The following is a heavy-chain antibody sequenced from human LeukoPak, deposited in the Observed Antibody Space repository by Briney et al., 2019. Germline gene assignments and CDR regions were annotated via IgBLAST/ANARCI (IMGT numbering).Heavy chain of an antibody. V-gene: IGHV3-30*04. CDR1: GFTFSSYA. CDR3: GRDPNGDYVGAFEF. Sequence: GGSLRLSCAASGFTFSSYAMHWVRQAPGKGLEWVAVISYDGSNKYYADSVKGRFTISRDNSKNTLHLHMNSLSAEDTAVYFCGRDPNGDYVGAFEFWGQGTLVTVSS. D-gene: IGHD4-17*01. J-gene: IGHJ3*01. CDR2: ISYDGSNK.